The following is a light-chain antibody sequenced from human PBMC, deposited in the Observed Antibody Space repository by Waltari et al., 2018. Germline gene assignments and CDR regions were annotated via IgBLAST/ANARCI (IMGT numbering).Light chain of an antibody. CDR1: SPNRGAGSD. CDR3: QSYDTNLRDWV. Sequence: SVLTPPPSVSGAPGQRVTISCIGYSPNRGAGSDVQWYQQLPGTAPKLLIYGDTSRPSGVPDRFSASKSGTSVSLAITGLQPEDEAHYYCQSYDTNLRDWVFGGGTKLTVL. V-gene: IGLV1-40*01. J-gene: IGLJ3*02. CDR2: GDT.